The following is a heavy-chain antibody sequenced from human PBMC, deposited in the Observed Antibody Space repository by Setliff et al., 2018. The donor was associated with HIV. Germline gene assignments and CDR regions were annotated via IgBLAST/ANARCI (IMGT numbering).Heavy chain of an antibody. CDR1: GGSISTGVYY. Sequence: SETLSLTCTVSGGSISTGVYYWSWIRQLADKALEWIGRISASGSTNYNPSLESRVTLSIDTSNNQFSLKLTSVTAADTAVYYCARVYSRSWFFFDHWGQGILVTVSS. CDR2: ISASGST. V-gene: IGHV4-61*02. D-gene: IGHD6-13*01. J-gene: IGHJ4*02. CDR3: ARVYSRSWFFFDH.